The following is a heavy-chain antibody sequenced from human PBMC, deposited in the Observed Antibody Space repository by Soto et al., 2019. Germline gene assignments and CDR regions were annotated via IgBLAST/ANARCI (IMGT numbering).Heavy chain of an antibody. V-gene: IGHV1-69*01. CDR3: ATDPYCGSAPGCSALDA. CDR2: IMPIFGTSGTT. Sequence: QVQLVQSGAEVKKPGSSVKVSCKASGGTFSDYAISWVRQAPGQGLEWMGGIMPIFGTSGTTNYAQKFQDRVTITADESTRTASLELISLRSEDTAVYYCATDPYCGSAPGCSALDAWGQGTTVTVSS. J-gene: IGHJ6*02. D-gene: IGHD2-21*01. CDR1: GGTFSDYA.